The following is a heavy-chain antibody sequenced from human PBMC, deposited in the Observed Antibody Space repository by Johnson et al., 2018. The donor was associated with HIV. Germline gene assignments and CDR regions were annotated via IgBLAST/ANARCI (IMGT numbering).Heavy chain of an antibody. V-gene: IGHV3-30-3*01. CDR2: ISYDGSNK. D-gene: IGHD3-16*01. CDR1: GFTFSSYA. CDR3: ARDIEYHDDYVWGSRGAFDI. Sequence: VQLVESGGGVVQPGRSLRLSCAASGFTFSSYAMHWVRQAPGKGLEWVAVISYDGSNKYYADSVKGRFPITSDNSKNTLYRQMNSLRAEETAVYYCARDIEYHDDYVWGSRGAFDIWGQGTMVTVSS. J-gene: IGHJ3*02.